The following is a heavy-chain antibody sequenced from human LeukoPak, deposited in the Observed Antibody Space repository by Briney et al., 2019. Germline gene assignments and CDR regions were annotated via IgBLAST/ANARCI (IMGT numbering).Heavy chain of an antibody. Sequence: PVWSLRLSCAASGFTFSSYWMSWVGQAPAKGREWVAMIKEDVSEKYYEDSVKGRFTISRDNAKNSLYLQMNSLRAEDTGVYYCARDSGYYDSSGYRYHYYYYMDVWGKGTTVTVSS. J-gene: IGHJ6*03. CDR3: ARDSGYYDSSGYRYHYYYYMDV. D-gene: IGHD3-22*01. CDR1: GFTFSSYW. CDR2: IKEDVSEK. V-gene: IGHV3-7*01.